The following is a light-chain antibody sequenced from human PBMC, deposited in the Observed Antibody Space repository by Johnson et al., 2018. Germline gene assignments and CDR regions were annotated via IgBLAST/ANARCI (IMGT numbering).Light chain of an antibody. CDR1: SSNIGNNY. J-gene: IGLJ1*01. V-gene: IGLV1-51*02. Sequence: QSVLTQPPSVSAAPGQKVTISCSGSSSNIGNNYVSWYQQLPGTAPKLLIYENNKRPSGIPDRFSGSKSGTSATLGITGLQTGAEADYYCGTWDSSLSAGNVFGTATKVTVL. CDR2: ENN. CDR3: GTWDSSLSAGNV.